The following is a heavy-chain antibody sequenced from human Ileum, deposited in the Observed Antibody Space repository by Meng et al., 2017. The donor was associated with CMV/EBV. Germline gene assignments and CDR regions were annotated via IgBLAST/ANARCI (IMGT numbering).Heavy chain of an antibody. CDR2: INHSGST. V-gene: IGHV4-34*01. CDR3: ARGARITMVRGPQGFDP. J-gene: IGHJ5*02. Sequence: GSLRLSCAVYGGSFSGYYWSWIRQPPGKGLEWIGEINHSGSTNYNPSLKSRVTISVDTSKNQFSLKLSSVTAADTAVYYCARGARITMVRGPQGFDPWGQGTLVTVSS. D-gene: IGHD3-10*01. CDR1: GGSFSGYY.